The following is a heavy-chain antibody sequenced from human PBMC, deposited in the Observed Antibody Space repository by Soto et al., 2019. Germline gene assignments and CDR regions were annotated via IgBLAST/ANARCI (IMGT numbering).Heavy chain of an antibody. CDR2: ISADGSTT. Sequence: PGGSLRLSCAASGFTFSSSWMHWVRQAPGKGLVWVSRISADGSTTTYADSVKGRFTISRDNAKNTLDLQMNSLRVEDTAVYYCARGVATPMPFYFYYMDVWGKGTTVTVSS. D-gene: IGHD2-2*01. J-gene: IGHJ6*03. V-gene: IGHV3-74*03. CDR1: GFTFSSSW. CDR3: ARGVATPMPFYFYYMDV.